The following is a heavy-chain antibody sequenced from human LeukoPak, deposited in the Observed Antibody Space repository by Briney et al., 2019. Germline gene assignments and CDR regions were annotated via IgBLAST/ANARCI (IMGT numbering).Heavy chain of an antibody. CDR3: ARGRGKIHYYYCMDV. CDR2: MNPNSSNT. Sequence: GASVKVSYKASGYTFTSYDINWVRQATGQGLEWMGWMNPNSSNTGYAQKFQGRVTMTRNTSISTAYMELSSLRSEDTAVYYCARGRGKIHYYYCMDVWGQGTTVTVSS. J-gene: IGHJ6*02. V-gene: IGHV1-8*01. D-gene: IGHD3-16*01. CDR1: GYTFTSYD.